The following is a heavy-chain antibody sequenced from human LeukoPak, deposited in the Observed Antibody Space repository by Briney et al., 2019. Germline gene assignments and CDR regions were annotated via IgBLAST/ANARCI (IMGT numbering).Heavy chain of an antibody. CDR1: GFTFSSYW. V-gene: IGHV3-7*01. D-gene: IGHD2-2*01. J-gene: IGHJ6*03. CDR2: IKQDGSEE. Sequence: GGSLRLSCAASGFTFSSYWMSWVRQAPGKGLEWVANIKQDGSEEYYVDSVKGRFTISRDSAKNSLYLQMNSLRAEDTAVYCCARYCSSTSCAKYYYYYYMDVWGKGTTVTVSS. CDR3: ARYCSSTSCAKYYYYYYMDV.